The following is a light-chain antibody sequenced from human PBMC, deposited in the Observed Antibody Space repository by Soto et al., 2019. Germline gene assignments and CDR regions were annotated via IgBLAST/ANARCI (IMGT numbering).Light chain of an antibody. CDR2: EGG. V-gene: IGLV2-14*02. J-gene: IGLJ1*01. Sequence: QSALTQPASVSGSPGQSITISCTGTSSDVGNYNLVSWYQQYPGKAPKLMIYEGGKRPSGVSNRFSGSKSGNTASLTISGLQAEDEADYYCSSYTSSSTPYVFGTGTQLTVL. CDR1: SSDVGNYNL. CDR3: SSYTSSSTPYV.